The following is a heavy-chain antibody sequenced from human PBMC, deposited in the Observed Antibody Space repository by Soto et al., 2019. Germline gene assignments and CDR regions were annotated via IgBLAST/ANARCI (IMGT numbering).Heavy chain of an antibody. CDR2: IYYSGST. J-gene: IGHJ6*02. CDR1: GGSISSGDYY. D-gene: IGHD3-22*01. CDR3: ARDHYYDSSGYYSLYYYYGMDV. Sequence: QVQLQESGPGLVKPSQTLSLTCTVSGGSISSGDYYWSWIRQPPGKGLEWIGYIYYSGSTYYNPSLKSRVTISVDTSKNQFSLKLSSVTAADTAVYYCARDHYYDSSGYYSLYYYYGMDVWGQGTTVTVSS. V-gene: IGHV4-30-4*01.